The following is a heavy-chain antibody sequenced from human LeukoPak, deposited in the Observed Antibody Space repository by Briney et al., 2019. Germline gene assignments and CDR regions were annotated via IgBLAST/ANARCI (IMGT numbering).Heavy chain of an antibody. Sequence: GGSLRLSCAASGFTFSSYAVSWVRQAPGKGLEWVSSISGSGGSTYSADSVKGRFTISRDNSKNTLYLQINSLRAEDTALYYCAKDRSCTNDICHGDFDYWGQGTLVTVSS. CDR1: GFTFSSYA. J-gene: IGHJ4*02. CDR3: AKDRSCTNDICHGDFDY. V-gene: IGHV3-23*01. D-gene: IGHD2-8*01. CDR2: ISGSGGST.